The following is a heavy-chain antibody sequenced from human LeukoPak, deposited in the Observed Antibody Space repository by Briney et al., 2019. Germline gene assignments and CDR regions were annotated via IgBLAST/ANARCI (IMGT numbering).Heavy chain of an antibody. J-gene: IGHJ3*02. Sequence: SETLSLTCTVSGGSISSYHWSWIRQPPGKGLEWIGYIYYSGSTNYNPSLKSRVTISVETSKNQLSLKLSSVTAADTAVYYCARDPGISAFDIWGQGTMVTVSS. CDR1: GGSISSYH. V-gene: IGHV4-59*01. CDR2: IYYSGST. CDR3: ARDPGISAFDI.